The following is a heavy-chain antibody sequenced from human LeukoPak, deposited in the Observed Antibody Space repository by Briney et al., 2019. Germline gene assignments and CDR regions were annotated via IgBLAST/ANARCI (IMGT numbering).Heavy chain of an antibody. CDR2: IKQDGSEK. D-gene: IGHD1-26*01. J-gene: IGHJ4*02. CDR3: ARDRYGSY. V-gene: IGHV3-7*01. CDR1: GGSISTYY. Sequence: PSETLSLTCTVSGGSISTYYWSWIRQPPGKGLEWVANIKQDGSEKYYVDSVKGRFTISRDNAKNSLYLQMNSLRAEDTAVYYCARDRYGSYWGQGTLVTVSS.